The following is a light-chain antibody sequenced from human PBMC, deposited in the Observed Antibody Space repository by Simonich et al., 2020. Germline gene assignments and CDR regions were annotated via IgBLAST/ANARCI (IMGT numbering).Light chain of an antibody. Sequence: DIQMTQSPSSLSASVGDRGTITCQASQDISNYLNLYQQKPGKAPKLLLYAASRLESGVPSRFSGSGSGTDYTLTISSLQPEDFATYYCQQYYSTPITFGQGTRLEIK. CDR1: QDISNY. J-gene: IGKJ5*01. V-gene: IGKV1-NL1*01. CDR2: AAS. CDR3: QQYYSTPIT.